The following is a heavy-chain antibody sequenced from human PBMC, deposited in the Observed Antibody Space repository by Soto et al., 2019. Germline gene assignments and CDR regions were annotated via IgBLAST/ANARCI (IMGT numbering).Heavy chain of an antibody. D-gene: IGHD5-18*01. V-gene: IGHV1-18*01. CDR1: GYTFTSYG. CDR2: INAYNGNT. Sequence: QVQLVQSGAEVKKPGASVKVSCKASGYTFTSYGISWVRQAPGQGLEWMGWINAYNGNTKYAQKLQGRVTMTPDTSTSTAYMELRSLRSEDTALYYWARDQAMAQFDYWGQGTLVTVSS. CDR3: ARDQAMAQFDY. J-gene: IGHJ4*02.